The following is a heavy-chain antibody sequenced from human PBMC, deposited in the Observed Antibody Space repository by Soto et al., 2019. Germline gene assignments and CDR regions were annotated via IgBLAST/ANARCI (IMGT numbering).Heavy chain of an antibody. V-gene: IGHV4-59*01. CDR2: IYYSGST. Sequence: SETLSLTCTVSGGSISSYYWSWIRQPPGKGLEWIGYIYYSGSTNYNPSLKSRVTISVDTSKNQFSLKLSSVTAADTAVYYCASFSPAQVGKNNGFDPWGQGTLVTVSS. J-gene: IGHJ5*02. CDR3: ASFSPAQVGKNNGFDP. CDR1: GGSISSYY. D-gene: IGHD2-2*01.